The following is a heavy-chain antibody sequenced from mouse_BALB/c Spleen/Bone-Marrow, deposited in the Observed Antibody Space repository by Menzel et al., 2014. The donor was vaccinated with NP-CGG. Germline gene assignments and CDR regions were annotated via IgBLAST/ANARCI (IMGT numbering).Heavy chain of an antibody. CDR3: AIYVVYGNYFFY. Sequence: EVQLVESGGGLVQPGDSLRLSCATSGFTFSDFYMEWVRQPPGKRLEWIAASRNKAKHYTTEYSASVKGPFIVSRDTSQTILYLQMNALISDYTSIYYCAIYVVYGNYFFYLGQWTLVTVS. J-gene: IGHJ3*01. V-gene: IGHV7-1*02. D-gene: IGHD2-10*02. CDR2: SRNKAKHYTT. CDR1: GFTFSDFY.